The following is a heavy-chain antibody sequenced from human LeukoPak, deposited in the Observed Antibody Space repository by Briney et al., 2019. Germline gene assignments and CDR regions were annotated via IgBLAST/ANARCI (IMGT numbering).Heavy chain of an antibody. CDR3: ARDMAAAAYYYYYMDV. Sequence: SQTLSLTCAISGDSVSSNSAAWNWIRQSSSRGLEWLGRTYYRSKWYNDYAVSVQSRITINPDTSKNQFSLQLNSVTPEDTAVYYCARDMAAAAYYYYYMDVWGKGTTVTISS. CDR1: GDSVSSNSAA. J-gene: IGHJ6*03. CDR2: TYYRSKWYN. V-gene: IGHV6-1*01. D-gene: IGHD6-13*01.